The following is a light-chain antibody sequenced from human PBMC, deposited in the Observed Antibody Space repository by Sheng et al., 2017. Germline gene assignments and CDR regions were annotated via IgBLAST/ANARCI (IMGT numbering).Light chain of an antibody. J-gene: IGLJ1*01. V-gene: IGLV3-1*01. CDR2: QDN. CDR1: KLGDKY. Sequence: SYELTQPPSVSVPPGQTASITCSGDKLGDKYACWYQQKPGQSPLLVIYQDNKRPSGIPERFSGSNSGNTVTLTISGTQAMDEADYYCQAWDSRTYVFGTGTKITVL. CDR3: QAWDSRTYV.